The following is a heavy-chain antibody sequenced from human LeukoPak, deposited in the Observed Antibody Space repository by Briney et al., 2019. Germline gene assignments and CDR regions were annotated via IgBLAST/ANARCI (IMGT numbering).Heavy chain of an antibody. CDR1: GASISSYY. J-gene: IGHJ4*02. CDR3: ARGHFDSSGSSNPLDS. Sequence: SETLSLTCTVSGASISSYYWSRIRQPPGKGLEWIGYIHTSGNTNSSPSLKSRVTMSVDTSKNEFSLKLRSVAAADTALYYCARGHFDSSGSSNPLDSWGQGTLVTVSS. CDR2: IHTSGNT. D-gene: IGHD3-22*01. V-gene: IGHV4-4*09.